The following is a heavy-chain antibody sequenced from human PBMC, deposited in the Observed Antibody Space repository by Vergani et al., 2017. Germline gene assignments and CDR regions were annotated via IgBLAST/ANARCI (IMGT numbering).Heavy chain of an antibody. CDR1: GFTFSSYG. CDR2: IWYDGSNK. V-gene: IGHV3-33*06. J-gene: IGHJ6*02. CDR3: AKCKSSSTSRVPYYYYYGMDV. D-gene: IGHD2-2*01. Sequence: QVQLVESGGGVVQPGRSLRLSCAASGFTFSSYGMHWVRQAPGKGLEWVAVIWYDGSNKYYADSVKGRFTISRDNSKNTLYLQMNSLRAEDTAVYYCAKCKSSSTSRVPYYYYYGMDVWGQGTTVTVSS.